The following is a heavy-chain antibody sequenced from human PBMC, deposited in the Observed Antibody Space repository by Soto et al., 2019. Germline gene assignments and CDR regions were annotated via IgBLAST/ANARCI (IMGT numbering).Heavy chain of an antibody. V-gene: IGHV3-33*01. Sequence: PGGSLRLSCAASGFTFSSYGMHWVRQAPGKGLEWVAVIWYDGSNKYYADSVKGRFTISRDNSKNTLYLQMNSLRAEDTAVYYCARDGYCSGGSCYTEGGFDYWGQGTLVTVSS. CDR2: IWYDGSNK. J-gene: IGHJ4*02. CDR1: GFTFSSYG. CDR3: ARDGYCSGGSCYTEGGFDY. D-gene: IGHD2-15*01.